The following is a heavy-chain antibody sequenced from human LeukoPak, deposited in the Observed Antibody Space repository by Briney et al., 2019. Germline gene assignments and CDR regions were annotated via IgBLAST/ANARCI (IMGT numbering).Heavy chain of an antibody. Sequence: GGSLRLSCAASGFTFSSYAMHWVRQAPGKGLEWVAVISYDGSNKYYADSVKGRFTISRDNSKNTLYLQMGSLRAEDMAVYYCARDHDRNCGGDCYLDYWGQGTLVTVSS. J-gene: IGHJ4*02. CDR1: GFTFSSYA. CDR2: ISYDGSNK. D-gene: IGHD2-21*02. CDR3: ARDHDRNCGGDCYLDY. V-gene: IGHV3-30*14.